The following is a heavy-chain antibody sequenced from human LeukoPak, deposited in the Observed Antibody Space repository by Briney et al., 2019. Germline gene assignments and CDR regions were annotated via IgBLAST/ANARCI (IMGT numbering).Heavy chain of an antibody. CDR2: INWNGGST. CDR1: GFTFDDYG. V-gene: IGHV3-20*04. Sequence: RGSLRLSCAASGFTFDDYGMSWVRQAPGKGLEWVSGINWNGGSTGYADSVKGRFTISRDNAKNSLYLQMNSLRAEDTALYYCATAPYSSSWPPNYYYYYMDVWGKGTTVTVSS. D-gene: IGHD6-13*01. J-gene: IGHJ6*03. CDR3: ATAPYSSSWPPNYYYYYMDV.